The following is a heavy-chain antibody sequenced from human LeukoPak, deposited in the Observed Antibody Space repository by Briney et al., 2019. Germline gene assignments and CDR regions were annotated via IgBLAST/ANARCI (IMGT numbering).Heavy chain of an antibody. Sequence: GSLRLSCAASGFTVTSNYMSWVRQAPGKGLEWVSVIYSGGSTYYADSVKGRFTISRDNSKNTLYLQMNSLRAEDTAVYYCARDVGGSSSGFVDYWGQGTLVTVSS. V-gene: IGHV3-66*02. D-gene: IGHD6-6*01. CDR3: ARDVGGSSSGFVDY. J-gene: IGHJ4*02. CDR1: GFTVTSNY. CDR2: IYSGGST.